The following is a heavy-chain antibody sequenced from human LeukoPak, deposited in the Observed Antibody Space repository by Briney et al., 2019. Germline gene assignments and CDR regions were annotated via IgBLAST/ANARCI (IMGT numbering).Heavy chain of an antibody. CDR3: ARDYDSSGKSFDY. V-gene: IGHV1-2*02. D-gene: IGHD3-22*01. J-gene: IGHJ4*02. CDR2: INPNSGGT. Sequence: ASVKVSCKASGYTFTGYYMHWVRQAPGQGLEWMGWINPNSGGTNYAKKFQGRVTMTRDTSISTAYMELSRLRSDDTAVYYCARDYDSSGKSFDYWGQGTLVTVSS. CDR1: GYTFTGYY.